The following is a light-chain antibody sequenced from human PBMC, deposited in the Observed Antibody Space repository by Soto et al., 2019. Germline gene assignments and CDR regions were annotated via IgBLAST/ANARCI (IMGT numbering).Light chain of an antibody. CDR2: EVT. CDR1: SDIGNYNL. J-gene: IGLJ1*01. Sequence: HSVLTQPASVSGSPGQSVTISCSGSDIGNYNLVSCYQHLPGRAPKLLIFEVTMRPSGISDRFSGSKSASTASLTISGLQAEDEGDYYCASYAGSRTYVFGSGTKVTV. CDR3: ASYAGSRTYV. V-gene: IGLV2-23*02.